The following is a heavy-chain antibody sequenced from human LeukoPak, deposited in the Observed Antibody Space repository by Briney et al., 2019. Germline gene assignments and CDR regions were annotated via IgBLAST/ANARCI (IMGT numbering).Heavy chain of an antibody. CDR1: GLNLNTYW. D-gene: IGHD6-13*01. Sequence: GGSLRLSCAASGLNLNTYWMSWVRQAPGKGLEWVANIKQDGSEKYYVDSVKGRFTISRDNTKNSLYLQMNSLRAEDTAVYNCARAAAAGTLSDYYYYYMDVWGKGTTVTVSS. CDR2: IKQDGSEK. J-gene: IGHJ6*03. CDR3: ARAAAAGTLSDYYYYYMDV. V-gene: IGHV3-7*04.